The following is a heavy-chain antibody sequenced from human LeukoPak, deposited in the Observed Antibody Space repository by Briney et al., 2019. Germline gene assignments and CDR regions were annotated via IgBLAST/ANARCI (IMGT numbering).Heavy chain of an antibody. V-gene: IGHV4-61*02. Sequence: SQTLSLTCTVSGGSISSGSYYWGWIRQPAGKGLEWIGRIYTSGSTNYNPSLKRRVTISVDTSKNQSSLKLSSVTAADTAVYYCARESFLWFGELSGAFDIWGQGTMVTVSS. CDR3: ARESFLWFGELSGAFDI. D-gene: IGHD3-10*01. CDR2: IYTSGST. J-gene: IGHJ3*02. CDR1: GGSISSGSYY.